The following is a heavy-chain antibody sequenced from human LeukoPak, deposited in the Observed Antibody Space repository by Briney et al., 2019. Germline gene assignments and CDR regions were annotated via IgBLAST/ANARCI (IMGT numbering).Heavy chain of an antibody. CDR1: GASMHSYY. Sequence: SETLSLTCTVSGASMHSYYCSWIRQPAGKELEWIGRVYSGGSTKYNPSLNSRVTMSVDTSKNQFSLKLSSVTAADTAVYYCARSLYISSSSQFDYWGQGSLVTVSS. V-gene: IGHV4-4*07. D-gene: IGHD6-6*01. CDR2: VYSGGST. CDR3: ARSLYISSSSQFDY. J-gene: IGHJ4*02.